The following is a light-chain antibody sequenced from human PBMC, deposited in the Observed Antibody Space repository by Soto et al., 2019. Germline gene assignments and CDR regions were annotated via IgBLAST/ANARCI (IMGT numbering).Light chain of an antibody. J-gene: IGKJ5*01. CDR3: QQSYSAPPIT. CDR2: AAS. V-gene: IGKV1-39*01. CDR1: QSINNY. Sequence: DIQVTQSPSSLSASVGDRVTITCRASQSINNYLNWYQQKPGKAPKLLIYAASSLQSGVPSRFSGSGSGTDFTLTITSLQPEDFATYYSQQSYSAPPITFGQGTRLEIK.